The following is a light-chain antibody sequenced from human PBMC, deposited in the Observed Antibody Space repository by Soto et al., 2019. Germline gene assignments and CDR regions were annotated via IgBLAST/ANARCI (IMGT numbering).Light chain of an antibody. Sequence: QSALTQPASVSGSPGQSITISCTGTSSDVGGYNYVSWYQQHPGKAPKFIIYDVSNRPSGVSNRFSGSKSGNTASLTISGLQAEDEADYYCSSYTTSNTRQIVFGTGTKHTVL. CDR1: SSDVGGYNY. CDR3: SSYTTSNTRQIV. J-gene: IGLJ1*01. V-gene: IGLV2-14*01. CDR2: DVS.